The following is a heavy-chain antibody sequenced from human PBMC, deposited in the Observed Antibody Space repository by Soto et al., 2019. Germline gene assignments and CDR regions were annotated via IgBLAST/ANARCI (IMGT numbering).Heavy chain of an antibody. CDR3: ARVRCSGGSCYHDAFDI. D-gene: IGHD2-15*01. Sequence: GVSLRLSFAASGFTFSSYSMNWVRQAPGKGLEWVSSISSSSSYIYYADSVKGRFTISRDNAKNSLYLQMNSLRAEDTAVYYCARVRCSGGSCYHDAFDIWGQGTMVTVSS. J-gene: IGHJ3*02. CDR2: ISSSSSYI. V-gene: IGHV3-21*01. CDR1: GFTFSSYS.